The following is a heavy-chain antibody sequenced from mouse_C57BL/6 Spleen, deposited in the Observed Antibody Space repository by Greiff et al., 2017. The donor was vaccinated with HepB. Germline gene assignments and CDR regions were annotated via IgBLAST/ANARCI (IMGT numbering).Heavy chain of an antibody. CDR2: IDPEDGDT. CDR3: ITGTTGVEYFDV. D-gene: IGHD1-1*01. J-gene: IGHJ1*03. Sequence: VQLQQSGAELVRPGASVKLSCTASGFNIKDYYMHWVKQRPEQGLEWIGRIDPEDGDTEYDAKFQGKATMTADTSSNTAYLQLSSLTSEDTAVYYCITGTTGVEYFDVWGTGTTVTVSS. CDR1: GFNIKDYY. V-gene: IGHV14-1*01.